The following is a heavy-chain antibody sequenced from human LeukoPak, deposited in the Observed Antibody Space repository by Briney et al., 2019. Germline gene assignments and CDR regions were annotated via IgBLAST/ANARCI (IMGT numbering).Heavy chain of an antibody. CDR2: ITPYNGNT. CDR1: GYTFTNFG. Sequence: GASVKVSCKASGYTFTNFGISWVRQAPGQGLEWMGWITPYNGNTNYAQKLQGRVTLTTDTSTSTAYMELSSLRSEDTAVYYCARMGPNTYYYYYMDVWGKGTTVTISS. CDR3: ARMGPNTYYYYYMDV. D-gene: IGHD2/OR15-2a*01. V-gene: IGHV1-18*01. J-gene: IGHJ6*03.